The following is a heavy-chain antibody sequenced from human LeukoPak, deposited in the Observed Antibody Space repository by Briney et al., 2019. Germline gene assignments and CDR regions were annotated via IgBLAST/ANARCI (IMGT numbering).Heavy chain of an antibody. CDR3: ARDLLEWYFDY. V-gene: IGHV3-66*01. CDR2: IYSGGST. J-gene: IGHJ4*02. CDR1: GFTFSSYA. Sequence: GGSLRLSCAASGFTFSSYAMSWVRQAPGKGLEWVSVIYSGGSTYYADSVKGRFTISRDNSKNTLYLQMNSLRAEDTAVYYCARDLLEWYFDYWGQGTLVTVSS. D-gene: IGHD3-3*01.